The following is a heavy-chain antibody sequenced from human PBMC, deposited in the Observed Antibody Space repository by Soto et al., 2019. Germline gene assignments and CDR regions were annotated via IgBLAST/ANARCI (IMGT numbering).Heavy chain of an antibody. J-gene: IGHJ4*02. CDR1: GFTFSSYG. V-gene: IGHV3-30*18. Sequence: QVQLVESGGGVVQPGRSLRLSCAASGFTFSSYGMHWVRQAPGKGLEWVAVISYDGSNKYYADSVKGRFTISRDNSKNTLYLQMNSLRAEDTAVYYCAKGSYDFWSGYFPLDYWGQGTLVTVSS. CDR3: AKGSYDFWSGYFPLDY. D-gene: IGHD3-3*01. CDR2: ISYDGSNK.